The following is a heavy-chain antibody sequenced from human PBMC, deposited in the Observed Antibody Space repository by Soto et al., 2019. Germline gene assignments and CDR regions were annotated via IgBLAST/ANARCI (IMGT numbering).Heavy chain of an antibody. V-gene: IGHV4-31*03. J-gene: IGHJ4*02. Sequence: SETLSLTCTVSGGSISSGGYYWSWIRQHPGKGLEWIGYIYYSGSTYYNPSLKSRVTISVDTSKNQFSLKLSSVTAADTAVYYCARPHYYDSRGYYFDDWGQGTMVTVSS. D-gene: IGHD3-22*01. CDR1: GGSISSGGYY. CDR2: IYYSGST. CDR3: ARPHYYDSRGYYFDD.